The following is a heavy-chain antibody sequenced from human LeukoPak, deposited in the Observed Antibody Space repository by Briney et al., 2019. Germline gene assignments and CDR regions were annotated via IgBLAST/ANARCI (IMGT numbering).Heavy chain of an antibody. J-gene: IGHJ4*02. CDR1: GFTFSNYG. CDR3: AKEDGDYGDYFFDY. Sequence: GGSLRLSCAASGFTFSNYGMHWVRQAPGKGLEWVAVISYDGSNKYYADSVKGRFSISRDNSKNTLYLQMNSLRAEDTAVYYCAKEDGDYGDYFFDYWVQGTLVTVSS. V-gene: IGHV3-30*18. CDR2: ISYDGSNK. D-gene: IGHD4-17*01.